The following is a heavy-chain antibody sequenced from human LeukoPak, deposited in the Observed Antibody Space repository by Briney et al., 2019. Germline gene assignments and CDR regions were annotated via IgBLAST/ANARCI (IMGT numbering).Heavy chain of an antibody. CDR3: ARRRIAVAGYFDY. CDR2: IYYSGST. D-gene: IGHD6-19*01. CDR1: GGSISSNSYY. J-gene: IGHJ4*02. V-gene: IGHV4-39*01. Sequence: SETLSLTCTVSGGSISSNSYYWGWIRQPPGKGLEWIGSIYYSGSTYYNPSLKSRVTISVDTSKNQFSLKLSSVTAADTAVYYCARRRIAVAGYFDYWGQGTLVTVSS.